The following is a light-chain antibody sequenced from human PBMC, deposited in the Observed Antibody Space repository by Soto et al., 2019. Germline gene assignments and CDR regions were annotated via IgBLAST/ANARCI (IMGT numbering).Light chain of an antibody. V-gene: IGKV1-5*01. J-gene: IGKJ1*01. CDR3: QQYNSYSRT. CDR1: QSVSNW. Sequence: DIQMTQSPSTLSASVGDRVTITCRASQSVSNWLAWYQQKPGKAPKLLIYDASSLKSGVPSRFSGSGSGTEFTLTISSLQPDDFASYYCQQYNSYSRTFGQGTKVEIK. CDR2: DAS.